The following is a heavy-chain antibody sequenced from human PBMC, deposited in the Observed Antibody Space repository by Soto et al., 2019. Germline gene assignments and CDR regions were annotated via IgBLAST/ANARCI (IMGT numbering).Heavy chain of an antibody. V-gene: IGHV4-59*06. Sequence: SETLSLTCTVSGGSISNYYWSWIRQHPGKGLEWIGCIYNSGTTYYNPSLKSRVTISVDTSKNQFSLKLTSVTAADTAVYYCARDPAPWGQGTLVTVSS. J-gene: IGHJ5*02. CDR1: GGSISNYY. CDR2: IYNSGTT. CDR3: ARDPAP.